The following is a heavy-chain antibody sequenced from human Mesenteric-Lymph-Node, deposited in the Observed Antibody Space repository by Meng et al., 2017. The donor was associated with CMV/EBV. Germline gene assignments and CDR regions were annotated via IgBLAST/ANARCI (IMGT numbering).Heavy chain of an antibody. CDR3: ARRGIWDCSSTSCHTNYFDP. V-gene: IGHV3-7*01. CDR2: IKQDGSEK. D-gene: IGHD2-2*02. Sequence: GESLKISCAASGFTFSSYWMSWVRQAPGKGLEWVANIKQDGSEKYYVDSVKGRFTISRDNAKNSLYLQMNSLRAEDTAVYYCARRGIWDCSSTSCHTNYFDPWGQGTLVTVSS. J-gene: IGHJ5*02. CDR1: GFTFSSYW.